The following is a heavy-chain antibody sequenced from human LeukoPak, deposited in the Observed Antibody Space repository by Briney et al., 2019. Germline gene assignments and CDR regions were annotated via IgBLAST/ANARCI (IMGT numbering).Heavy chain of an antibody. V-gene: IGHV3-74*01. CDR1: GFTFSRYW. CDR2: INGDGSTT. Sequence: PGGSLRLSCAASGFTFSRYWMHWVRQAPGKELVWVSRINGDGSTTSYADSVKGGFTISRDNAKNTLYLQMNSLRAEDTAVYYCATGDYYDSRGYYTFGHWGQGTLVTVSS. J-gene: IGHJ1*01. D-gene: IGHD3-22*01. CDR3: ATGDYYDSRGYYTFGH.